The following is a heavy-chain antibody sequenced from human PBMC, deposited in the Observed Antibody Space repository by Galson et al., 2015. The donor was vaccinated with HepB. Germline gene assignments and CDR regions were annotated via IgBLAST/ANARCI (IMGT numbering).Heavy chain of an antibody. CDR1: GFTFSSYS. D-gene: IGHD3-22*01. V-gene: IGHV3-21*01. Sequence: SLRLSCAASGFTFSSYSMNWVRQAPGKGLEWVSSISSSSSYIYYADSVKGRFTISRDNAKNSLYLQMNSLRAEDTAVYYCARDLRVRYYYDSSGPVDYWGQGTLVTVSS. CDR3: ARDLRVRYYYDSSGPVDY. CDR2: ISSSSSYI. J-gene: IGHJ4*02.